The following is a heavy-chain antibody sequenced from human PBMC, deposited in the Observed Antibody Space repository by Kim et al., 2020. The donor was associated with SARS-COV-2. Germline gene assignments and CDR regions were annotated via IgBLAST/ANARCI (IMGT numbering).Heavy chain of an antibody. J-gene: IGHJ6*02. V-gene: IGHV5-51*01. CDR3: AGSPPGQLWFGELYGMDV. Sequence: GESLKISCKGSGYSFTSYWIGWVRQMPGKGLEWMGIIYPGDSDTRYSPSFQGQVTISADKSISTAYLQWSSLKASDTAMYYCAGSPPGQLWFGELYGMDVWGQGTTVTVSS. CDR1: GYSFTSYW. D-gene: IGHD3-10*01. CDR2: IYPGDSDT.